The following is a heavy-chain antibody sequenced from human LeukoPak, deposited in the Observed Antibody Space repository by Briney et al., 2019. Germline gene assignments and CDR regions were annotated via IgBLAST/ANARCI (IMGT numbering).Heavy chain of an antibody. D-gene: IGHD1-14*01. CDR1: GFTFSSYA. V-gene: IGHV3-30-3*01. CDR3: ARRKDSFDY. CDR2: ISYDGSNK. J-gene: IGHJ4*02. Sequence: PGGSLRLSCAASGFTFSSYAMHWVRQAPGKGLGWVAVISYDGSNKYYADSVKGRFTISRDNSKNTLYLQMNSLRAEDTAVYYCARRKDSFDYWGQGTLVTVSS.